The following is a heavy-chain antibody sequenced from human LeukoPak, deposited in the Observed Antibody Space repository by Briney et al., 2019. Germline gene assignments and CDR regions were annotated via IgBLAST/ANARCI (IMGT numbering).Heavy chain of an antibody. V-gene: IGHV1-18*01. CDR2: ISAYNGNT. CDR3: ASLHAYYYMDV. CDR1: GYTFTSYG. Sequence: GPVKVSCKASGYTFTSYGISWVRQAPGQGLEWMGWISAYNGNTNYAQKLQGRVTMTTDTSTSTAYMELRSLRSDDTAVYYCASLHAYYYMDVWGKGTTVTVSS. J-gene: IGHJ6*03.